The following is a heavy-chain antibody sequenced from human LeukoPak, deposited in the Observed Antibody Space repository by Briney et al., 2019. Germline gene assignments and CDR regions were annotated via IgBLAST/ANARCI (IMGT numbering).Heavy chain of an antibody. CDR3: ARDPTVELAFDI. CDR2: INPNSGGT. CDR1: CYTFTCYY. V-gene: IGHV1-2*02. Sequence: SLKASGKSSCYTFTCYYMHSARQAPGHGLESMGWINPNSGGTNYAQKFQGRVTMTRDTSISTAYMELSRLRSDDTAVYYCARDPTVELAFDIWGQGTMVTVSS. J-gene: IGHJ3*02. D-gene: IGHD3-10*01.